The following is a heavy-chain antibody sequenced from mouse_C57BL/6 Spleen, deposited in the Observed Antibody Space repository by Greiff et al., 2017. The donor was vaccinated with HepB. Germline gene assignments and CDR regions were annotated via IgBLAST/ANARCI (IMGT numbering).Heavy chain of an antibody. J-gene: IGHJ4*01. CDR1: GYTFTSYW. Sequence: VKLSCKASGYTFTSYWMHWVKQRPGQGLEWIGNINPSNGGTNYNEKFKSKATLTVDKSSSTAYMQLSSLTSEDSAVYYCARPSYYYGSSSYAMVYWGQGTSVTVSS. V-gene: IGHV1-53*01. D-gene: IGHD1-1*01. CDR3: ARPSYYYGSSSYAMVY. CDR2: INPSNGGT.